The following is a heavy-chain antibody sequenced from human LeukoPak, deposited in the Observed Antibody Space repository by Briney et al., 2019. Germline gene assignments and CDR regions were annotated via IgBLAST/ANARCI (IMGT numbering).Heavy chain of an antibody. V-gene: IGHV3-66*01. D-gene: IGHD3-10*01. J-gene: IGHJ4*02. CDR2: IYSGGST. Sequence: GGSLRLSCAASGFTFSSNAMNWVRQAPGKGLEWVSVIYSGGSTYYADSVKGRFTISRDNSKNTLYLQMNSLRAEDTAVYYCARDLYYGSGSYYTYNPGYWGQGTLVTVSS. CDR3: ARDLYYGSGSYYTYNPGY. CDR1: GFTFSSNA.